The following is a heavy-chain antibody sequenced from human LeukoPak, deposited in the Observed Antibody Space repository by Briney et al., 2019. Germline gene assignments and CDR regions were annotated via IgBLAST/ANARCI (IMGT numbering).Heavy chain of an antibody. D-gene: IGHD3-22*01. J-gene: IGHJ4*02. CDR1: GFTFTNYW. CDR3: AREQYFDNSFDY. V-gene: IGHV3-74*01. CDR2: LNRDGSTA. Sequence: GGSLRLSRAASGFTFTNYWMHWVRHTPGKGLVWVSRLNRDGSTATYAESVKGRFTISRDNARNTVYLQMNSLIAEDTAVYYCAREQYFDNSFDYWGQGTLVTVSS.